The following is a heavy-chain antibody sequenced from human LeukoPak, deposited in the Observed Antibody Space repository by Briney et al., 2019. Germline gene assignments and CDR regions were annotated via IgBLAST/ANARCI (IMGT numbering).Heavy chain of an antibody. D-gene: IGHD3-22*01. V-gene: IGHV4-59*01. CDR1: GGSISSYY. CDR3: ARVYDSSGAGDY. J-gene: IGHJ4*02. CDR2: IYYSGST. Sequence: SETLSLTCTVSGGSISSYYWSWIRQPPGKGLEWIGYIYYSGSTNYNPSLKSRVTISVDTSKNQFSLKLSSVTAADTAVCYCARVYDSSGAGDYWGQGTLVTVSS.